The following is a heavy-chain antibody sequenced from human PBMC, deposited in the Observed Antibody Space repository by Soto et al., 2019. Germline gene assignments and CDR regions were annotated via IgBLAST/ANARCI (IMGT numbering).Heavy chain of an antibody. CDR3: ARVMAVAGTVSLYYYYYGMDV. J-gene: IGHJ6*02. Sequence: GGSLRLSCAASGFTFSSYEMNWVRQAPGKGLEWVSYISSSGSTIYYADSVKGRFTISRDNAKNSLYLQMNSLRAEDTAVYYCARVMAVAGTVSLYYYYYGMDVWGQGTTVTVSS. CDR2: ISSSGSTI. V-gene: IGHV3-48*03. D-gene: IGHD6-19*01. CDR1: GFTFSSYE.